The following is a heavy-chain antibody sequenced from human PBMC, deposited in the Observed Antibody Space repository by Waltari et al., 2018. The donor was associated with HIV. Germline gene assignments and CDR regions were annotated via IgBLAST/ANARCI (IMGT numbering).Heavy chain of an antibody. J-gene: IGHJ6*02. CDR1: GGTFSSYA. Sequence: QVQLVQSGAEVKKPGSSVKVSCKASGGTFSSYAISWVRQAPGQGLEWMGGIIPIFGTANYAQKFQGRVTITADESTSTAYMELSSLRSEDTAVYYCARGQYSSGWYPYYYYGMDVWGQGTTVTVSS. V-gene: IGHV1-69*01. D-gene: IGHD6-19*01. CDR2: IIPIFGTA. CDR3: ARGQYSSGWYPYYYYGMDV.